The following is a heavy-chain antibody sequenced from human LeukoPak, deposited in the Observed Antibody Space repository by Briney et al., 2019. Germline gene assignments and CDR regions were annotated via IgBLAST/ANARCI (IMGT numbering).Heavy chain of an antibody. D-gene: IGHD2-21*01. CDR3: ARHFRDDHRTLDN. J-gene: IGHJ4*02. CDR2: IYPGESDT. CDR1: GYSFTNYW. V-gene: IGHV5-51*01. Sequence: GESLKISCKGSGYSFTNYWIGWVRQMPGKGLEWMGIIYPGESDTRYSPSFQGQVTISADKSISTAYLQWNSLKASDTAMYYCARHFRDDHRTLDNWGQGTLVSVSS.